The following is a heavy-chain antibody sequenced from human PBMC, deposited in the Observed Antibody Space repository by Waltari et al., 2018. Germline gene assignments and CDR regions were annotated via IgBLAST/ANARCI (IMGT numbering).Heavy chain of an antibody. CDR3: AKVWGCSGTCYHFDY. CDR1: GDTFNKYA. V-gene: IGHV1-69*04. CDR2: IVPIRRLT. D-gene: IGHD2-15*01. Sequence: QVQVVQSGTEVKKPGSSVRVSCKVSGDTFNKYAISWVRQAPGQGLEWMGKIVPIRRLTNFSQKFRDRVTLTATTSTTTAFMDLTDLTSEDTAVYYCAKVWGCSGTCYHFDYWGQGTLVTVSS. J-gene: IGHJ4*02.